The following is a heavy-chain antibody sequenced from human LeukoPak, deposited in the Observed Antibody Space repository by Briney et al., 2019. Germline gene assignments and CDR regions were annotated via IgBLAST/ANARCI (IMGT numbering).Heavy chain of an antibody. CDR2: IYYRGNT. Sequence: SETLSLTCTVSGGSISSYYWSWIRQPPGKGLEWIGYIYYRGNTNYNPSLKSRVTISVDMSKNQFSPKLSSVTAADTAVYYCTRGGYNYDSPPGDPFDYWGQGTLVTVSS. CDR3: TRGGYNYDSPPGDPFDY. CDR1: GGSISSYY. J-gene: IGHJ4*02. V-gene: IGHV4-59*01. D-gene: IGHD5-18*01.